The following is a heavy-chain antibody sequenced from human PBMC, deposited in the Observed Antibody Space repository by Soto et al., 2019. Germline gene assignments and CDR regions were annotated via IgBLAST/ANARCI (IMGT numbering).Heavy chain of an antibody. CDR2: INHSGST. Sequence: QVQLQQWGAGLLKPSETLSLTCAVYGGSFSGYYWRWIRQPPGKGLEWIGEINHSGSTNYNPSLKSRVTISVGTSKNQFSLKLSSVTAADTAVYYCARNYDSSGYYYGVDYFDYWGQGTRFPVSS. CDR3: ARNYDSSGYYYGVDYFDY. CDR1: GGSFSGYY. D-gene: IGHD3-22*01. V-gene: IGHV4-34*01. J-gene: IGHJ4*02.